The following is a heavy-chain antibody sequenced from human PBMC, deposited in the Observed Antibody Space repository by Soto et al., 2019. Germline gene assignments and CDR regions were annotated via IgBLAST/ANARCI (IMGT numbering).Heavy chain of an antibody. Sequence: SETLSLTCSVSGGSMSSGAYYWSWIRQHPGKGLEWIAYIYHSGDTHYNPSLRSRITISVDTSKNQFSLKLTSVTDADTAVYYCASTYSGYLDNWGQGTLVTVSS. CDR3: ASTYSGYLDN. V-gene: IGHV4-31*03. CDR2: IYHSGDT. D-gene: IGHD3-22*01. J-gene: IGHJ4*02. CDR1: GGSMSSGAYY.